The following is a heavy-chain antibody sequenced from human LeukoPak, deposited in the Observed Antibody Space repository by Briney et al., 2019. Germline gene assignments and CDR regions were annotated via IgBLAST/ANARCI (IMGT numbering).Heavy chain of an antibody. V-gene: IGHV3-21*01. CDR3: LRGDTRDY. J-gene: IGHJ4*02. CDR2: ISDDGRDT. CDR1: GFNFGTST. Sequence: GGSLRLSCAGSGFNFGTSTMNWARQAPGKGLEWVSSISDDGRDTHYSDSVRGRFTISRDSAETSLYLQMNSLRAEDTAIYFCLRGDTRDYWGQGTLVTVSS. D-gene: IGHD2-15*01.